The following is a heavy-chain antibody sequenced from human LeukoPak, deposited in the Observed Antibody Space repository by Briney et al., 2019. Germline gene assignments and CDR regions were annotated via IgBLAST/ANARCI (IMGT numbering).Heavy chain of an antibody. CDR3: ARGIGAADF. J-gene: IGHJ4*02. CDR2: IYQSGSS. D-gene: IGHD3-10*01. CDR1: GGSIGSRNW. Sequence: SETLSLTCAVSGGSIGSRNWWSWVRQPPGQGLQWIGEIYQSGSSIYNPSLRSRVTMSVDKSEDQLSLKLSSVTAADTAVYYCARGIGAADFWGQGILVTVSS. V-gene: IGHV4-4*02.